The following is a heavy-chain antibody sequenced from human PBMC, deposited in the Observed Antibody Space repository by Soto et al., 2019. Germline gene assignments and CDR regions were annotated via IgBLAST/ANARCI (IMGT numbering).Heavy chain of an antibody. CDR3: ARDLTD. J-gene: IGHJ4*02. Sequence: LSLTCTVSRFAIRIPNLWTCVRQTPGKGLEWSGEIYHTVNTNYNPSLRSRATISVDMSKRQFSLNVTSVTAADTAIYYCARDLTDWGQGTLVTVSS. CDR2: IYHTVNT. CDR1: RFAIRIPNL. V-gene: IGHV4-4*02.